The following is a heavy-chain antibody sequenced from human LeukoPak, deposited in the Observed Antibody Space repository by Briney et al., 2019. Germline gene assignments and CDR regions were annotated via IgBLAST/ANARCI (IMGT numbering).Heavy chain of an antibody. CDR3: ANGRLPTSTPAV. Sequence: GWSLSLSCVGSGFIFKTYALSLVRQAPGKGLEGVSAINGSGANTDYAHFVKDRFVISRDNSKSTLYLQMNSLRAEDTAVYYCANGRLPTSTPAVRGQGTPVTVSS. CDR1: GFIFKTYA. V-gene: IGHV3-23*01. J-gene: IGHJ4*02. CDR2: INGSGANT.